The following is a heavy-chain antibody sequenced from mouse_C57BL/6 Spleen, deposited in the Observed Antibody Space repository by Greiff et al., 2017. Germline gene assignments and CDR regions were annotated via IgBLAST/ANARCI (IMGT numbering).Heavy chain of an antibody. CDR1: GYSFTGYY. CDR2: INPSTGGT. CDR3: ARLDGLDY. Sequence: VQLQQSGPELVKPGASVKISCTASGYSFTGYYMNWVKQSPEKSLEWIGEINPSTGGTTYNQKFKAKATLTGDKSSSTAYMQLKSLISEDSAVYYGARLDGLDYWGQGTTLTVSS. J-gene: IGHJ2*01. D-gene: IGHD2-3*01. V-gene: IGHV1-42*01.